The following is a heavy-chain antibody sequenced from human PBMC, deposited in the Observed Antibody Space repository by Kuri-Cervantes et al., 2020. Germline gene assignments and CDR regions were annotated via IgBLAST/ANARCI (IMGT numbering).Heavy chain of an antibody. D-gene: IGHD2-15*01. CDR2: ISGSGGST. CDR1: GFTFSSYA. J-gene: IGHJ4*02. CDR3: AKENDVVVVADFIDY. V-gene: IGHV3-23*01. Sequence: LSLTCASSGFTFSSYAISWVRQAPGKGLEWVSAISGSGGSTYYADSVKGRFTLSRDNFQNTLYLQMNSLRAEGTAVYYGAKENDVVVVADFIDYWGQGTMVTVSS.